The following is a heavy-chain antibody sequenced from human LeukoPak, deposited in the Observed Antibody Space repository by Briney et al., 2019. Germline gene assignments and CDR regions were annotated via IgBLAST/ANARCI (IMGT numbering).Heavy chain of an antibody. Sequence: SETLSLTCAVYGGSFSGYYWSWIRQPPGKGLEWIGEINHSGSTNYNPSLKSRVTISVDTSKNQFSLKLSSVTAADTAVYYCARPLGYYYGYFQHRGQGTLVTVSS. CDR1: GGSFSGYY. CDR2: INHSGST. J-gene: IGHJ1*01. D-gene: IGHD3-22*01. CDR3: ARPLGYYYGYFQH. V-gene: IGHV4-34*01.